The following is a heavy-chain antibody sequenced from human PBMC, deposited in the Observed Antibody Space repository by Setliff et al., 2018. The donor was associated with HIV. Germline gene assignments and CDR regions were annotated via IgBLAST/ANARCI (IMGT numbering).Heavy chain of an antibody. J-gene: IGHJ4*02. Sequence: SETLSLTCAVYGGSFSGYYWSWIRQPPGKGLEWIGEINDNGSTNYNPSLKSRVTISVDKSKNQFSLKLASVTAADTAVYYCASGEPYYYDSTGYSGNYFDYWGQGTLVTVSS. D-gene: IGHD3-22*01. V-gene: IGHV4-34*01. CDR2: INDNGST. CDR1: GGSFSGYY. CDR3: ASGEPYYYDSTGYSGNYFDY.